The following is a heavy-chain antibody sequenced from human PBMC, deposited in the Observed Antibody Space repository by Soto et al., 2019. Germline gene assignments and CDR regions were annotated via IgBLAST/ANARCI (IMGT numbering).Heavy chain of an antibody. Sequence: QVQLQESGPGLVKPSQTLSLTCTVSGGSISSGGYYWSWIRQHPGKGLEWIGYIYYSGSTYYNPSLKSRVTLSVDTSQNQFSLKLSSVTAADTAVYYCARDCGGASTYYYYYYGMDVWGQGTTVTVSS. V-gene: IGHV4-31*03. J-gene: IGHJ6*02. CDR2: IYYSGST. D-gene: IGHD2-21*01. CDR1: GGSISSGGYY. CDR3: ARDCGGASTYYYYYYGMDV.